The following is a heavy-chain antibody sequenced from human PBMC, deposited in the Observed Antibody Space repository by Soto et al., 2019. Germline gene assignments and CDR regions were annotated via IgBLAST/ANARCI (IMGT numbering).Heavy chain of an antibody. CDR3: AREFKIAVAGSDWFDP. V-gene: IGHV1-18*01. CDR2: ISAYTGNT. CDR1: GYTFTSYG. J-gene: IGHJ5*02. Sequence: GASVKVSCKASGYTFTSYGISWVRQAPGQGLEWMGWISAYTGNTNYAQKLQGRVTMTTDTSTSTAYMELRSLRSDDTAVYYCAREFKIAVAGSDWFDPWGQGTMVTVSS. D-gene: IGHD6-19*01.